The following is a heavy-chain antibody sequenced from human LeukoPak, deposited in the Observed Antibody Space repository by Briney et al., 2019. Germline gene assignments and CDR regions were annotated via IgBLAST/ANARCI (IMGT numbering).Heavy chain of an antibody. V-gene: IGHV4-59*01. CDR1: GGSISTYY. CDR2: IYYSGST. CDR3: ARALTGYYYLDY. J-gene: IGHJ4*02. D-gene: IGHD3-9*01. Sequence: SETLSLTCTISGGSISTYYWSWIRQPPGKGLEWIGYIYYSGSTNYNPSLKSRVTISVDTSKNQYSLKLNSVTAADTAVYYCARALTGYYYLDYWGQGTLVTVS.